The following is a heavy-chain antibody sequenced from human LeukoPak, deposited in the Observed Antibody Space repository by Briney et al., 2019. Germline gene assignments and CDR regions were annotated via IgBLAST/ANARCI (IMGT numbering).Heavy chain of an antibody. Sequence: PSETLSLTCVVSSGSISGYYWNWIRQSAGKGLEWIGRIYSSGNTTYNPSLESRVSMSVETSKKQLSLRLSSVTAADTAVYYCARGKYDTSGYYQQFDFWGQGTLVTVSS. CDR3: ARGKYDTSGYYQQFDF. J-gene: IGHJ4*02. V-gene: IGHV4-4*07. D-gene: IGHD3-22*01. CDR1: SGSISGYY. CDR2: IYSSGNT.